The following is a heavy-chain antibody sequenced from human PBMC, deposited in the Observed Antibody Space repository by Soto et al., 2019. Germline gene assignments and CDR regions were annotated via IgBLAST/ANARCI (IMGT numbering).Heavy chain of an antibody. Sequence: GGSVEVCFKAYGYTLTTYDINLVRQAAGQGLEWLGWMDPNSGSTGYAQNFQGRITMTRNISRNTAHMELSSLQSEDTAIYYCARERKFDFWRKGLDVWGQGTPVTGSS. J-gene: IGHJ6*01. CDR1: GYTLTTYD. V-gene: IGHV1-8*01. CDR2: MDPNSGST. CDR3: ARERKFDFWRKGLDV. D-gene: IGHD3-3*01.